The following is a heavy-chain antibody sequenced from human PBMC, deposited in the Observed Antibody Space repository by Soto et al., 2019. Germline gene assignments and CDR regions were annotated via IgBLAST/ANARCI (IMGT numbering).Heavy chain of an antibody. CDR1: GYRNSIDG. CDR3: ARDAAVFAAMLPLDI. J-gene: IGHJ3*02. V-gene: IGHV1-18*01. D-gene: IGHD5-18*01. CDR2: ISAYNGNT. Sequence: SGAWQIAGYRNSIDGCGWRRKKKRQGLEWMGWISAYNGNTNYAQKLQGRVTMTTDTSTSTAYMELRGLRSDDTAVYYCARDAAVFAAMLPLDIWGQGTMVTVSS.